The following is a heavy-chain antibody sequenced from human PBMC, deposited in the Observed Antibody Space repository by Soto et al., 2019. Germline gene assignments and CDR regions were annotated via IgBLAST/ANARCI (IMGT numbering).Heavy chain of an antibody. CDR2: IYAADSDT. Sequence: PGETLKISCKGSGYSFSTYWIGWVRQMPGKGLEWMGIIYAADSDTRYSPSFQGQVTISADKSISTAYLQWGSLKASDTAMYYCARLRYFGSGTYSTNWFDPWGQGTLVTVSS. D-gene: IGHD3-10*01. V-gene: IGHV5-51*01. CDR1: GYSFSTYW. J-gene: IGHJ5*02. CDR3: ARLRYFGSGTYSTNWFDP.